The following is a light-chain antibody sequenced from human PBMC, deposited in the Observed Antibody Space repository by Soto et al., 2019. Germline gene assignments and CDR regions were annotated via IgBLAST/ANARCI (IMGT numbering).Light chain of an antibody. CDR2: DVS. CDR3: TSNTSSTTLGV. V-gene: IGLV2-14*01. J-gene: IGLJ3*02. Sequence: QSALTQPASVSGSPGQSITISCIGTSSNVGGFSYVSWYQQHPGKAPKLMIYDVSNRPSGVSNRFSGSKSGNTSSLTISGLQAEDDAYYYCTSNTSSTTLGVFGEGTKLTVL. CDR1: SSNVGGFSY.